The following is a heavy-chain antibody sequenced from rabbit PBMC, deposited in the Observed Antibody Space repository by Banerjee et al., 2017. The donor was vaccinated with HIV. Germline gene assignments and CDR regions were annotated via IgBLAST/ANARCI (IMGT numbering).Heavy chain of an antibody. CDR1: GFPFGDKAV. CDR2: IDGGGSGST. V-gene: IGHV1S45*01. J-gene: IGHJ3*01. D-gene: IGHD6-1*01. CDR3: ARDAGYARLDL. Sequence: QEQLEESGGDLVKPEGSLTLTCTASGFPFGDKAVMCWVRQAPGKGLEWIGYIDGGGSGSTYYASWAKGRFTISKPSSTTVTLQMTSLTAADTATYFCARDAGYARLDLWGQGTLVTVS.